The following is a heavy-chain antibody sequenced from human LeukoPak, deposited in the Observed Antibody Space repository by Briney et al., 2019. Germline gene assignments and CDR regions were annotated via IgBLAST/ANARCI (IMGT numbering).Heavy chain of an antibody. J-gene: IGHJ4*02. V-gene: IGHV3-23*01. CDR2: ITGGDGDT. Sequence: PGGSLRLSCAASENTFNNYVVSWIRQAPGKGLEWVSAITGGDGDTPYADSVKGRFTISRDSSKNTLYLQMNNLRVEDTAVYYCAIREPIGYWGQGTLVTVSS. D-gene: IGHD1-14*01. CDR1: ENTFNNYV. CDR3: AIREPIGY.